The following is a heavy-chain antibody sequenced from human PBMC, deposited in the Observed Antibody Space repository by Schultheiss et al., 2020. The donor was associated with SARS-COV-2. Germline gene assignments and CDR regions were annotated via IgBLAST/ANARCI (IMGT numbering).Heavy chain of an antibody. D-gene: IGHD2-2*01. CDR1: GFTFSSYA. CDR3: AREVDAVPDY. V-gene: IGHV3-48*03. J-gene: IGHJ4*02. Sequence: GGSLRLSCAASGFTFSSYAMSWVRQAPGKGLEWVSYISSSGSTIYYADSVKGRFTISRDNAKNSLYLQMNSLRAEDTAVYYCAREVDAVPDYWGQGTLVTVSS. CDR2: ISSSGSTI.